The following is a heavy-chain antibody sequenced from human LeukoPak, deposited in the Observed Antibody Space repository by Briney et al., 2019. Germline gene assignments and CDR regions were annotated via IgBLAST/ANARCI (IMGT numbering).Heavy chain of an antibody. CDR2: VHTSGSS. J-gene: IGHJ2*01. Sequence: SETLSLTCSVSGGALSCESYYWNWIRQPAGKGLEWIGRVHTSGSSNYNLSLKGRVNISLDTSKRHFSLELTSVTAADTAVYYCARDRNYWYFDLWGRGTLVRVSS. CDR3: ARDRNYWYFDL. V-gene: IGHV4-61*02. CDR1: GGALSCESYY.